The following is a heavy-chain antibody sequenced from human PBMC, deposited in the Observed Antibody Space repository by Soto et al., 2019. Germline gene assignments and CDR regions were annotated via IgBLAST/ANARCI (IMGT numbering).Heavy chain of an antibody. V-gene: IGHV4-31*03. Sequence: SETLSLTCTVSGGSISSGGYYWSWIRQHPGKGLEWIGYIYYSGSTYYNPSLKSRVTISVDTSKNQFSLKLSSVTATDTAVYYCARDRRSYDFWSGTQSYYYYGMDVWGQGTTVTVSS. CDR1: GGSISSGGYY. J-gene: IGHJ6*02. CDR2: IYYSGST. D-gene: IGHD3-3*01. CDR3: ARDRRSYDFWSGTQSYYYYGMDV.